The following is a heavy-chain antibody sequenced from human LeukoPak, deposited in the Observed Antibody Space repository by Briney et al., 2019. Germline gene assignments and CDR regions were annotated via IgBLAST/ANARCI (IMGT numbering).Heavy chain of an antibody. CDR2: IIPIFGTA. D-gene: IGHD3-10*01. CDR1: GGTLSSYA. J-gene: IGHJ5*02. V-gene: IGHV1-69*05. Sequence: ASVKVSCKASGGTLSSYAISWVRQAPGQGLEWMGGIIPIFGTANYAQKFQGRVTITTDESTSTAYMELSSLRSEDTAVYYCAKAGRSDYFLRWFDPWGQGTLVTVSS. CDR3: AKAGRSDYFLRWFDP.